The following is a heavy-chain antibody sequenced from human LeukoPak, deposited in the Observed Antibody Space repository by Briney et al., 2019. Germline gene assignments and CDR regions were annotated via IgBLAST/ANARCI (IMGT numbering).Heavy chain of an antibody. D-gene: IGHD2-21*02. CDR2: ISSSGSTI. V-gene: IGHV3-48*01. J-gene: IGHJ1*01. CDR3: TSWGDTTAEYFQR. CDR1: GIIFSSYS. Sequence: GGSLRLSCAVSGIIFSSYSMNWVRQAPGKGLEWVSYISSSGSTIYYADSVKGRFTISRDNAKNSLYLQMNSLRVEDTAVYYCTSWGDTTAEYFQRWGQGTLVTVSS.